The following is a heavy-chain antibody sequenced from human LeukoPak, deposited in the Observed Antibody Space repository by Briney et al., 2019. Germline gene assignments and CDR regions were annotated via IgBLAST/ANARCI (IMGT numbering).Heavy chain of an antibody. J-gene: IGHJ4*02. CDR3: ARDPRTDSSGYYSGPVAIDY. CDR1: GYTFTSYY. V-gene: IGHV1-46*01. Sequence: GASVKVSCKASGYTFTSYYMHWVRQAPGQGLEWMGIINPSGGSTSYAQKFQGRVTMTRDTSTSTVYMELSSLRSEDTAVYYCARDPRTDSSGYYSGPVAIDYWGQGTLVTVSS. CDR2: INPSGGST. D-gene: IGHD3-22*01.